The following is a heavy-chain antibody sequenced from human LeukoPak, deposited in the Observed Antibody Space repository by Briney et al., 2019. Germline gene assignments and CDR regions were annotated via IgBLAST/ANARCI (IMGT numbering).Heavy chain of an antibody. Sequence: SETLSLTCAVSGGSISSGGYSWSWIRQPPGKGLEWIGYIYYSGSTYYNPSLKSRVTISVDTSKNQFSLKLSSVTAADTAVYYCARIRSGAFDIWGQGTMVTVSS. CDR2: IYYSGST. CDR3: ARIRSGAFDI. D-gene: IGHD3-10*01. CDR1: GGSISSGGYS. J-gene: IGHJ3*02. V-gene: IGHV4-30-4*07.